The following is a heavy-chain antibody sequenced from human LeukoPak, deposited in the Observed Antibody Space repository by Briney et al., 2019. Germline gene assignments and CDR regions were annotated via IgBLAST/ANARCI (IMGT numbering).Heavy chain of an antibody. D-gene: IGHD6-6*01. CDR1: GFTFSSYG. V-gene: IGHV3-30*18. CDR3: AKDFPDSSSSSLVY. CDR2: ISYDGSNK. J-gene: IGHJ4*02. Sequence: GGSVRLSCAASGFTFSSYGMHWVRQAPGKGLEWVAVISYDGSNKYYADSVKGRFTISRDNSKNTLYLQMNSLRAEDTAVYYCAKDFPDSSSSSLVYWGQGSLVTVSS.